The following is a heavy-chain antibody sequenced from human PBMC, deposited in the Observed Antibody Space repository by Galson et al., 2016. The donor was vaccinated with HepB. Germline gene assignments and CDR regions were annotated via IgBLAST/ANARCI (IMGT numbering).Heavy chain of an antibody. CDR1: GFMFSTYW. CDR3: VRDSGTYPGYYDF. CDR2: IDPDGTTI. Sequence: SLRLSCAASGFMFSTYWMQWVRQAPGEGLVWVSLIDPDGTTIDYADSVRGRFSISRDNAKNTMPLQMNSLRVEDMGVYYCVRDSGTYPGYYDFWGQGTLVTVSS. D-gene: IGHD1-26*01. J-gene: IGHJ4*02. V-gene: IGHV3-74*01.